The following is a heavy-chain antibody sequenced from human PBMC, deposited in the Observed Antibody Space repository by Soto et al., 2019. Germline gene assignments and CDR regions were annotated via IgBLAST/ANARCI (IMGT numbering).Heavy chain of an antibody. J-gene: IGHJ2*01. CDR2: IYSGGST. V-gene: IGHV3-66*01. Sequence: GGSLRLSCAASGFTVSSNYMSWVRQAPGKGLEWVSVIYSGGSTYYADSVKGRFTISRDNSKNTLYLQMNSLRAEDTAVYYCARDPANMITNDWYFDLWGRGTLVTVSS. CDR1: GFTVSSNY. D-gene: IGHD3-16*01. CDR3: ARDPANMITNDWYFDL.